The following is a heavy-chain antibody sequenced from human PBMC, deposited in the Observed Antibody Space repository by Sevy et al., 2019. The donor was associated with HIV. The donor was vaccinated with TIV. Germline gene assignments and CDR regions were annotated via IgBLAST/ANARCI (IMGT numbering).Heavy chain of an antibody. D-gene: IGHD4-17*01. CDR2: IYYSGST. CDR3: AREGPDYGDPRHLHDDYFDY. Sequence: SETLSLTCTVSGGSISSGDYYWSWIRQPPGKGLEWIGYIYYSGSTYYNPSLKSRVTISVDTSKNQFSLKLSSVTAADTAVYYCAREGPDYGDPRHLHDDYFDYWGQGTLVTVSS. J-gene: IGHJ4*02. V-gene: IGHV4-30-4*01. CDR1: GGSISSGDYY.